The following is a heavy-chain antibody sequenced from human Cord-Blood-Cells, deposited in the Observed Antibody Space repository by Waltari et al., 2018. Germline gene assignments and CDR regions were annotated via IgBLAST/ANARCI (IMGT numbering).Heavy chain of an antibody. D-gene: IGHD4-17*01. Sequence: QVQLQESGPGLVKPSETLSLTCTVSGGSISSYYWSWIRQPPGKGLEWIGYIYYSGSTNYNPSLKSRVTISVDTSKNQFSLKLSSVTAADTAVYYCARGTHGDYAFDIWGQGTMVTVSS. CDR3: ARGTHGDYAFDI. J-gene: IGHJ3*02. V-gene: IGHV4-59*01. CDR1: GGSISSYY. CDR2: IYYSGST.